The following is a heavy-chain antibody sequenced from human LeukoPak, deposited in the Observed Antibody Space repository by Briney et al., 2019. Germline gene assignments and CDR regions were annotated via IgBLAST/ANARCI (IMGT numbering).Heavy chain of an antibody. CDR3: ARGGALYSSSWYGNWFDP. Sequence: GGSLRLSCAASGFTVSSNYMSWVRQAPGKGLEWVSVIYSGGSTYYADSVKGRFTISRDNSKNMLYLQMNSLRAEDTAVYYCARGGALYSSSWYGNWFDPCGQGTLVTVSS. CDR1: GFTVSSNY. CDR2: IYSGGST. D-gene: IGHD6-13*01. J-gene: IGHJ5*02. V-gene: IGHV3-53*01.